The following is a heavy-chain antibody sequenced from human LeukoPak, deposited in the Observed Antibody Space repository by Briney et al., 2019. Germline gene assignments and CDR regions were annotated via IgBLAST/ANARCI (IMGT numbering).Heavy chain of an antibody. V-gene: IGHV3-7*03. Sequence: GGSLRLSRAASGFMFSSNWMSWVRLAPGKGLEWVANIKEDGTETYYVDSVKGRFTISRDNAKNSLYLQMNSLRVEDTAVYYCAKEGRSLQTYWGQGTLVTVSS. CDR2: IKEDGTET. CDR3: AKEGRSLQTY. J-gene: IGHJ4*02. D-gene: IGHD5-24*01. CDR1: GFMFSSNW.